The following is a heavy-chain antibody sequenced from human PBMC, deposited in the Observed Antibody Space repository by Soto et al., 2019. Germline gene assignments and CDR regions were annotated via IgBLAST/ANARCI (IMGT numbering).Heavy chain of an antibody. Sequence: QVQLVQSGAEVKKPGASVKVSCKASGYTFPSYGISWVRQAPGQGLEWMGWISAYNGNTNYAQKLQGRVTMTTDTSTSTAYMELRSLRSDGTAVYYCARLALEPYYCYGMDVWGQGTTVTVSS. J-gene: IGHJ6*02. CDR3: ARLALEPYYCYGMDV. V-gene: IGHV1-18*01. CDR1: GYTFPSYG. CDR2: ISAYNGNT. D-gene: IGHD1-1*01.